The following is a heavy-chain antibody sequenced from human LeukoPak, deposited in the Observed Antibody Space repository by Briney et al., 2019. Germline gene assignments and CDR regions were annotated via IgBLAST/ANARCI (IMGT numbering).Heavy chain of an antibody. CDR1: GFTFSNYG. CDR2: ISGSGGTT. J-gene: IGHJ4*02. D-gene: IGHD3-22*01. V-gene: IGHV3-23*01. Sequence: PGGSLRLSCAASGFTFSNYGMSWVRQAPGKGLEWVATISGSGGTTYYADSVKGRFTISRDNSKNTLYVQMNSLRAEDTAVYYCARYYYDSSGYHPGHFDYWGQGTLVTVSS. CDR3: ARYYYDSSGYHPGHFDY.